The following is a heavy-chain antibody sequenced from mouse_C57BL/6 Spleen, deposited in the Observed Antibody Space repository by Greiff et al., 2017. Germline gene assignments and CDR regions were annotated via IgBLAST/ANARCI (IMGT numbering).Heavy chain of an antibody. CDR3: AKNNWEDAMDY. V-gene: IGHV5-17*01. Sequence: EVKLMESGGGLVKPGGSLKLSCAASGFTFSDYGMHWVRQAPEKGLEWVAYISSGSSTIYYADTVKGRFTISRDNAKNTLFLQMTSLRSEDTAMYYCAKNNWEDAMDYWGQGTSVTVSS. J-gene: IGHJ4*01. CDR1: GFTFSDYG. D-gene: IGHD4-1*01. CDR2: ISSGSSTI.